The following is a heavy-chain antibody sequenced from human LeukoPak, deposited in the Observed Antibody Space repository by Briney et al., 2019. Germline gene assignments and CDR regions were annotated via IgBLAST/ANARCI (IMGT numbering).Heavy chain of an antibody. D-gene: IGHD6-19*01. CDR2: IYTSGIT. CDR3: ARGYTSAWVNHIEY. Sequence: SETLSLTCTVSGGSISSCYWSWIRQPAGKGLEWIGRIYTSGITNYNPSLKSRVTMSVDTSKNQFSLKLSSVSAADTAVYYCARGYTSAWVNHIEYWGQGTLVTVSS. J-gene: IGHJ4*02. V-gene: IGHV4-4*07. CDR1: GGSISSCY.